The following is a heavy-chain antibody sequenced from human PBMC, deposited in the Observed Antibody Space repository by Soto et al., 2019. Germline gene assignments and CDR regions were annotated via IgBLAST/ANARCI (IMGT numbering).Heavy chain of an antibody. Sequence: ASVKVSCKASGYTFTGYYMHWVRQAPGQGLEWMGWINPNSGGTNYAQKFQGWVTMTRDTSISTAYMELSRLRSDDTAVYYCARTGNGDYVGAFDIWGQGTMVTVSS. J-gene: IGHJ3*02. CDR2: INPNSGGT. D-gene: IGHD4-17*01. V-gene: IGHV1-2*04. CDR1: GYTFTGYY. CDR3: ARTGNGDYVGAFDI.